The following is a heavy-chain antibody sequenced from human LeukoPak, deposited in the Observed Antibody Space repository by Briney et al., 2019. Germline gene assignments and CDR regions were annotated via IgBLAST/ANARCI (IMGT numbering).Heavy chain of an antibody. CDR1: GFTFSSYE. V-gene: IGHV3-48*03. Sequence: GGSLRLSCAASGFTFSSYEMNWVRQAPGKGLEWVSYISSSGSTIYYADSVKGRFTISRDNAKNSLYLQMNSLTAEDTAVYYCARETGVVVATRFFDYWGQGTLVTVSS. CDR3: ARETGVVVATRFFDY. CDR2: ISSSGSTI. J-gene: IGHJ4*02. D-gene: IGHD1-26*01.